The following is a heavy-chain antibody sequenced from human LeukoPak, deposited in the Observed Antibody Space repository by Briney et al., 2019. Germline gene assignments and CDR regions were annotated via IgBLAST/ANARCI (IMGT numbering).Heavy chain of an antibody. V-gene: IGHV4-59*01. D-gene: IGHD3-10*01. Sequence: PSETLSLTCTVSGGSISSYYWSWIRQPPGKGLEWIGYIYYSGSTNYNPSLKSRVTISVDTSKNQFSLKLSSVTAADTAVYYCARDYGSGSYFRIGRWFDPWGQGTLVTVSS. CDR1: GGSISSYY. CDR2: IYYSGST. J-gene: IGHJ5*02. CDR3: ARDYGSGSYFRIGRWFDP.